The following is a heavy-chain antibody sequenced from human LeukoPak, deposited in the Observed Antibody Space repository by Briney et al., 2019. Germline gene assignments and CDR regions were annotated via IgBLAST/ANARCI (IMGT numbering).Heavy chain of an antibody. J-gene: IGHJ5*02. CDR2: IIPILGIA. V-gene: IGHV1-69*04. CDR3: ARSESITIFGVVISNWFDP. Sequence: SVKVSCKASGGTVSSYAISWVRQAAGQGREWMGRIIPILGIANYAQKFQGRVTITADKSTSTAYMELSSLRSEDAAVYYCARSESITIFGVVISNWFDPWGQGTLVTVSA. CDR1: GGTVSSYA. D-gene: IGHD3-3*01.